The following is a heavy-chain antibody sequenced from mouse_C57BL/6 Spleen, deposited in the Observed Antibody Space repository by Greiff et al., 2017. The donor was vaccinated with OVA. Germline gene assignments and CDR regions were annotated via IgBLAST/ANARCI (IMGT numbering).Heavy chain of an antibody. D-gene: IGHD2-4*01. Sequence: QVQLQQPGAELVRPGSSVKLSCKASGYTFTSYWMHWVKQRPIQGLEWIGNIDPSDSETHYNQKFKDKATLTVDKSSSTAYMQLSSLTSEDSAVYCCARWGAYDYSHDDWGKGATLTVSS. V-gene: IGHV1-52*01. J-gene: IGHJ2*01. CDR3: ARWGAYDYSHDD. CDR1: GYTFTSYW. CDR2: IDPSDSET.